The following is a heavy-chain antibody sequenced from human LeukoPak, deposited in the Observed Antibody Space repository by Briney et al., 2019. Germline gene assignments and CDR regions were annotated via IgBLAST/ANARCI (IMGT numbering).Heavy chain of an antibody. CDR1: GGSFSGYY. V-gene: IGHV4-34*01. CDR2: INHSGSI. D-gene: IGHD2-15*01. Sequence: SETLSLTCAVYGGSFSGYYWSWIRQPPGKGLEWIGEINHSGSITYNPSLKSRVTISVDTSKNQFSLKLSSVTAADTAVYYCARERNPLGYCSGGTCYGSYYFDYWGQGTLVTVSS. CDR3: ARERNPLGYCSGGTCYGSYYFDY. J-gene: IGHJ4*02.